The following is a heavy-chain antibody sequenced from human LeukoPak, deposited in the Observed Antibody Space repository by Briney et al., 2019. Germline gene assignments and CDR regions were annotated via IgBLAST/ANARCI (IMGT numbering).Heavy chain of an antibody. CDR2: IIPIFGTA. Sequence: SVKVSCKASGGTFSSYANSWVRQAPGQGLEWMGGIIPIFGTANYAQKFQGRVTITADESTSTAYMELSSLRSEDTAVYYCAGGAGYGDNDYWGQGTLVTVSS. CDR1: GGTFSSYA. CDR3: AGGAGYGDNDY. V-gene: IGHV1-69*13. D-gene: IGHD4-17*01. J-gene: IGHJ4*02.